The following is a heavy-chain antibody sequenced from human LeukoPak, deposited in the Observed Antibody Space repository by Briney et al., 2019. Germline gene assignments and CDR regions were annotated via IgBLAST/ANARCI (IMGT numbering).Heavy chain of an antibody. J-gene: IGHJ4*02. D-gene: IGHD5-18*01. CDR1: GFTFSRYG. CDR2: ISYDGSNK. V-gene: IGHV3-30*18. Sequence: PGGSLRLSCAASGFTFSRYGIHWVRQAPGKGLEWMAVISYDGSNKYYADSVKGRFTLSRGNSKNTLYLQMNSLRVEDTAVYYCANDLGWIQLNLGRGQGTLVTVSS. CDR3: ANDLGWIQLNLG.